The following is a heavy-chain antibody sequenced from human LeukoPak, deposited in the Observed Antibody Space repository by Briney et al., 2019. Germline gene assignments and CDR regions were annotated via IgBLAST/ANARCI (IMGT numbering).Heavy chain of an antibody. CDR1: GGSFSGYY. V-gene: IGHV4-34*01. J-gene: IGHJ4*02. CDR3: ARVHDSSGYYILAY. D-gene: IGHD3-22*01. Sequence: SETLSLTCAVYGGSFSGYYWSWIRQPPGKGLEWIGEINHSGSTNYNPSLKSRVTISVDTSKNQFSLKLSSVTAADTAVYYCARVHDSSGYYILAYWCQGTLVTVSS. CDR2: INHSGST.